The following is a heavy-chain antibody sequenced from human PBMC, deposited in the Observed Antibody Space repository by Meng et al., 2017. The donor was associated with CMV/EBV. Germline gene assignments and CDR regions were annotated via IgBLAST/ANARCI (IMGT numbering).Heavy chain of an antibody. CDR3: ARARGGYYFDY. D-gene: IGHD3-10*01. CDR1: GFTFSDYY. J-gene: IGHJ4*02. Sequence: SLKISCAASGFTFSDYYMSRIRQAPGKGLEWVSYISSSGSTIYYADSVKGRFTISRDNAKNSLYLQMNSLRAEDTAVYYCARARGGYYFDYWGQGTLVTVSS. V-gene: IGHV3-11*01. CDR2: ISSSGSTI.